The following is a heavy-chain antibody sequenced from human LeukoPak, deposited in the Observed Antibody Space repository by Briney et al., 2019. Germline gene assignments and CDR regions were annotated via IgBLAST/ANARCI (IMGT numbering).Heavy chain of an antibody. CDR1: GGSFSGYY. Sequence: SETLSLTCAVYGGSFSGYYWSWIRQPPGKGLEWIGEINHSGSTNYNPSLKSRVTISVDTSKNQFSPKLSSVTAADTAVYYCARGIGVADRYIVVVPAAPLTDAFDIWGQGTMVTVSS. D-gene: IGHD2-2*01. V-gene: IGHV4-34*01. J-gene: IGHJ3*02. CDR2: INHSGST. CDR3: ARGIGVADRYIVVVPAAPLTDAFDI.